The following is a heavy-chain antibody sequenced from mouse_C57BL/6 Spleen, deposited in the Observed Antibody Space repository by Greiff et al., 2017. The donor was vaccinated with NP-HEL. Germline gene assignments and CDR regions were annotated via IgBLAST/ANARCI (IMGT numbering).Heavy chain of an antibody. CDR2: INPYNGGT. Sequence: EVQVVESGPVLVKPGASVKMSCTASGYTFTDYYMNWVKQSHGKSLEWIGVINPYNGGTSYNQKFKGKATLTVDKSSSTAYMELNSLTSEDSAVDYCARGDYSNPMDYWGQGTSVTVSS. V-gene: IGHV1-19*01. CDR1: GYTFTDYY. J-gene: IGHJ4*01. CDR3: ARGDYSNPMDY. D-gene: IGHD2-5*01.